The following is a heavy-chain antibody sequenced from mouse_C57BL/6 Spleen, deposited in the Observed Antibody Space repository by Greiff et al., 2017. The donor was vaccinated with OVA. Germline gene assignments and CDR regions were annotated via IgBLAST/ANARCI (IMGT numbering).Heavy chain of an antibody. V-gene: IGHV1-55*01. Sequence: QVQLKQPGAELVKPGASVKMSCKASGYTFTSYWITWVKQRPGQGLEWIGDIYPGSGSTNYNEKFKSKATLTVDTSSSTAYMQLSSLTSEDSAVYYCARFSLPYYAMDYWGQGTSGTVSS. CDR1: GYTFTSYW. CDR2: IYPGSGST. D-gene: IGHD1-2*01. J-gene: IGHJ4*01. CDR3: ARFSLPYYAMDY.